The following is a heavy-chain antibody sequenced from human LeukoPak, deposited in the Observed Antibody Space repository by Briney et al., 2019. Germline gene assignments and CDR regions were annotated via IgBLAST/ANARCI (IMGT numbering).Heavy chain of an antibody. Sequence: PSETLSLTCAVYGGSFSGYYWSWIRQPPGKGLEWIGEINHSGSTNYNPSLKSRVTISVDTSKNQFSLKLSSVTAADTAVYYCARLKRDAFDIWGQGTMVAVSP. V-gene: IGHV4-34*01. CDR2: INHSGST. J-gene: IGHJ3*02. CDR1: GGSFSGYY. CDR3: ARLKRDAFDI.